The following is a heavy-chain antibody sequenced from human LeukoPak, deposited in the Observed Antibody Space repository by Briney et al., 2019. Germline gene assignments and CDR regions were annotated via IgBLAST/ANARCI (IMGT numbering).Heavy chain of an antibody. CDR3: ARGVGSSSWYGGYYFDY. CDR1: GYSISSGYY. V-gene: IGHV4-38-2*01. CDR2: IYHSGST. J-gene: IGHJ4*02. Sequence: PSETLSLTCAVSGYSISSGYYWGCIRQPPGKGLEWIGSIYHSGSTYYNPSIKSRVTISVDTSKNQFSLKRSSATAADTAVYYCARGVGSSSWYGGYYFDYWGQGTLVTVSS. D-gene: IGHD6-13*01.